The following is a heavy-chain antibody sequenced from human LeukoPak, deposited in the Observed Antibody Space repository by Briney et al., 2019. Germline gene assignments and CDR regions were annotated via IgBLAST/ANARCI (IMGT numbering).Heavy chain of an antibody. CDR3: ARRDNYDSSGSFDY. CDR1: GGSISSGGYS. CDR2: IYHSGST. D-gene: IGHD3-22*01. V-gene: IGHV4-30-2*01. Sequence: SQTLSLTCAVSGGSISSGGYSWSWIRQLPGKGLEWIGYIYHSGSTYYNPSLKSRVTISVDRSKNQFSLKLSSVTAADTAVYYCARRDNYDSSGSFDYWGQGTLVTVSS. J-gene: IGHJ4*02.